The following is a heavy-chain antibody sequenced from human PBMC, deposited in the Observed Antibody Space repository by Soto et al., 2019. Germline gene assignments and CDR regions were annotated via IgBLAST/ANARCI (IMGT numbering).Heavy chain of an antibody. CDR3: AYGELLEWGFFDY. D-gene: IGHD1-26*01. J-gene: IGHJ4*02. CDR1: GFTFSSYA. Sequence: VQLVESGGGVVQPGRSLRLSCAASGFTFSSYAMHWVRQAPGKGLEWVAVISYDGSNKYYADSVKGRFTISRDNSKNTLYLQMNSLRAEDTAVYYCAYGELLEWGFFDYWGQGTLVTVSS. CDR2: ISYDGSNK. V-gene: IGHV3-30-3*01.